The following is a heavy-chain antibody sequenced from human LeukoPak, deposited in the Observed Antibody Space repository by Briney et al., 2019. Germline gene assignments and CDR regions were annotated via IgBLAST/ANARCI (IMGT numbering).Heavy chain of an antibody. J-gene: IGHJ4*02. CDR3: ARELGGYDSL. CDR2: IKPSGGST. V-gene: IGHV1-46*01. CDR1: GYTFTTYY. Sequence: ASVKVSCKASGYTFTTYYIHWVRQAPGQGLEWMGIIKPSGGSTRYAQKFQGRVTMTRDTSTSTVYMEVSSLRSEDTAVYYCARELGGYDSLWGQGTLVTVSS. D-gene: IGHD5-12*01.